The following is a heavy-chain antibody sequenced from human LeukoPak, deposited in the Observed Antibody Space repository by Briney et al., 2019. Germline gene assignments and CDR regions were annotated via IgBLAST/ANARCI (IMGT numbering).Heavy chain of an antibody. D-gene: IGHD3-3*01. Sequence: PGGSLRLSCAASGFTFSSYGMHWVRQAPGKGLEWVAVISYDGSNKYYADSVKGRFTISRDNSKNTLYLQMNSLRAEDTAVYYCAGASGAETYYDFWSGYLYGMDVWGQGTTVTVSS. CDR3: AGASGAETYYDFWSGYLYGMDV. V-gene: IGHV3-30*03. J-gene: IGHJ6*02. CDR1: GFTFSSYG. CDR2: ISYDGSNK.